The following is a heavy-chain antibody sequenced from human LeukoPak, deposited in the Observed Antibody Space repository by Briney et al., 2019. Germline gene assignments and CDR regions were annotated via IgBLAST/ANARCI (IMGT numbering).Heavy chain of an antibody. V-gene: IGHV3-23*01. CDR1: GFTFSSYA. CDR3: ATTTYDSSGYYSMGAFDI. CDR2: ISGSGGST. D-gene: IGHD3-22*01. J-gene: IGHJ3*02. Sequence: GGSLRLSCAASGFTFSSYAMSWVRQAPGKGLEWVSAISGSGGSTYYADSVKGRFTISRDSSKNTLYLQMNSLRAEDTAVYYCATTTYDSSGYYSMGAFDIWGQGTMVTVSS.